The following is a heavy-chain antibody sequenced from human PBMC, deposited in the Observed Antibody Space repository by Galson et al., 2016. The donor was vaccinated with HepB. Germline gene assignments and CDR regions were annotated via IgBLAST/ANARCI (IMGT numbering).Heavy chain of an antibody. D-gene: IGHD6-25*01. Sequence: SLRLSCAASGFTFSDFYMAWIRQAPGKGLECVSHISSGGRDTNYADSVKGRFTISRDNAKKSLYLQMNSLRAEDTAVYYCARDRTSRAALDYWGQGTLVTVAS. CDR3: ARDRTSRAALDY. CDR2: ISSGGRDT. CDR1: GFTFSDFY. V-gene: IGHV3-11*06. J-gene: IGHJ4*02.